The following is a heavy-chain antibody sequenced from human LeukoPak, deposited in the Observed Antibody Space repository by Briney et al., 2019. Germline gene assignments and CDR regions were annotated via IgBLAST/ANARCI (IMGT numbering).Heavy chain of an antibody. CDR3: ASIAGGCGRDSCTYYRHFDS. CDR2: IYYSGST. D-gene: IGHD3-16*01. Sequence: PSETLSLICTVSGRSISSRTNYWGWIRQPPGKGLEWIGTIYYSGSTYYNPSLKSRVTMSVDTSKNQFSLNLNSVTAADTALYHCASIAGGCGRDSCTYYRHFDSWGQGTLVTVSS. CDR1: GRSISSRTNY. V-gene: IGHV4-39*01. J-gene: IGHJ4*02.